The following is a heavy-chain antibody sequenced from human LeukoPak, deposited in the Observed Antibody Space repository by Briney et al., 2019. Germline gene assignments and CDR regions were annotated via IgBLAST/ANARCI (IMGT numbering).Heavy chain of an antibody. V-gene: IGHV1-18*01. J-gene: IGHJ3*02. D-gene: IGHD3-22*01. Sequence: GASVKVSCKASGYTFTSYGISWVRQAPGQGREWMGWISAYNGNTNYAKKLQGRVTMTTDTSTSTAYMELRSLRSDDTAVYYCARDSPGYYYDSSGYYASDAFDIWGQGTMVTVSS. CDR2: ISAYNGNT. CDR1: GYTFTSYG. CDR3: ARDSPGYYYDSSGYYASDAFDI.